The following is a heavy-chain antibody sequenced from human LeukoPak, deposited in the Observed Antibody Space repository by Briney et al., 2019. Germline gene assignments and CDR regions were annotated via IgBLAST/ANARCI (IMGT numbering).Heavy chain of an antibody. J-gene: IGHJ4*02. CDR2: ISYDGSNK. CDR3: ARMGGYSGYDLNY. Sequence: GGSLRLSCAASGFTFSSYAMHWVRQAPSKGLEWVAVISYDGSNKYYADSVKGRFTISRDNAKNSLYLQMNSLRAEDTAVYYCARMGGYSGYDLNYWGQGTLVTVSS. V-gene: IGHV3-30-3*01. D-gene: IGHD5-12*01. CDR1: GFTFSSYA.